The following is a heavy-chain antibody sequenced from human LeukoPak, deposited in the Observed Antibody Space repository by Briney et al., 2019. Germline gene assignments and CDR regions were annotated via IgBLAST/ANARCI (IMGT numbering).Heavy chain of an antibody. CDR2: IGSSGLDT. CDR1: GFTFGSLH. V-gene: IGHV3-23*01. Sequence: GGSLRLSCVAAGFTFGSLHMTWVRQAPGKGLEWVSAIGSSGLDTYYADSVKGRFTVSRDNAKDMLYLQMSSLRSEDTAVYYCARGLYYFDSSVAFDIWGQGTLVTVSS. CDR3: ARGLYYFDSSVAFDI. D-gene: IGHD3-22*01. J-gene: IGHJ3*02.